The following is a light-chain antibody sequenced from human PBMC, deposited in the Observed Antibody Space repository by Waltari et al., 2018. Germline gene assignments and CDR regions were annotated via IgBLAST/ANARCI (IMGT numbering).Light chain of an antibody. Sequence: EIVLTQSPGTLSLSPGERATLSCRASQSVSSSYLAWYQQKPGQAPRLLIYGASSRATGIPDRFSGSGSGTDFTLTISSLQPDDFATYYCQQYNSYSPYTFGQGTKLEIK. J-gene: IGKJ2*01. CDR2: GAS. V-gene: IGKV3-20*01. CDR3: QQYNSYSPYT. CDR1: QSVSSSY.